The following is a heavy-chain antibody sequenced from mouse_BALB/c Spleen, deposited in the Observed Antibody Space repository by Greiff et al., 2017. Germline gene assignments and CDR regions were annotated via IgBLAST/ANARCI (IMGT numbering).Heavy chain of an antibody. CDR2: IWAGGST. V-gene: IGHV2-9*02. Sequence: VQLVESGPGLVAPSQSLSITCTVSGFSLTSYGVHWVRQPPGKGLEWLGVIWAGGSTNYNSALMSRLSISKDNSKSQVFLKMNSLQTDDTAMYYCASTYYGNYVETWFAYWGQGTLVTVSA. D-gene: IGHD2-10*01. J-gene: IGHJ3*01. CDR3: ASTYYGNYVETWFAY. CDR1: GFSLTSYG.